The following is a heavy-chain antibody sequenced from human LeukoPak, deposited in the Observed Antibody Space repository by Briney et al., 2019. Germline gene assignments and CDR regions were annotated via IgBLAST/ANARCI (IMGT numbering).Heavy chain of an antibody. V-gene: IGHV3-30*03. D-gene: IGHD6-25*01. CDR3: ARDLQRIAAYYFDY. Sequence: GGSLRLSCAASGFTFSSYAIHWVRQAPGKGLEWVAVISSDGRDKHHADSVKGRFTIPRDNSKNTMYLQTNSLRAEDTAVYYCARDLQRIAAYYFDYWGQGTLVTVSS. J-gene: IGHJ4*02. CDR1: GFTFSSYA. CDR2: ISSDGRDK.